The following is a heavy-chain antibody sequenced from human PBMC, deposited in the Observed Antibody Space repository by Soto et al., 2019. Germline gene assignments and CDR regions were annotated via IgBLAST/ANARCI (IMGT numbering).Heavy chain of an antibody. D-gene: IGHD4-4*01. J-gene: IGHJ5*02. CDR2: ILYDGSNK. CDR3: AKDEQSCLDP. V-gene: IGHV3-30*18. Sequence: GALRLSCVASGFTFSSYGMHWVRQAPGKGLEWVAVILYDGSNKYYADSVKGRFTISRDNSKNTLYLQMNSLRAEDTAVYYCAKDEQSCLDPWGQGTLVTVSS. CDR1: GFTFSSYG.